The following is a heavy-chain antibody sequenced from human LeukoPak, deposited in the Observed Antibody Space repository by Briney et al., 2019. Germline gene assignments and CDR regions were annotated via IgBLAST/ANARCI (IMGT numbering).Heavy chain of an antibody. CDR3: AKFSRIAAADY. CDR2: ISGSGGST. D-gene: IGHD6-13*01. CDR1: GFTFSNFV. Sequence: GGSLRLSCAASGFTFSNFVMTWVRQAPGKGLEWVSAISGSGGSTYYADSVKGRFTISRDNSKNTLYLQMNSLRAEDTAVYYCAKFSRIAAADYWGQGTLVTVSS. J-gene: IGHJ4*02. V-gene: IGHV3-23*01.